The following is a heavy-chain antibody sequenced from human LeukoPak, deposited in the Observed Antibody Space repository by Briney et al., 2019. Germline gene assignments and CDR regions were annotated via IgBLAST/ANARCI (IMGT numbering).Heavy chain of an antibody. V-gene: IGHV3-48*02. CDR2: ISSSSSTI. Sequence: GGSLRLSCAASGFTFSSYSMNWVRQAPGKGLEWVSYISSSSSTIYYADSVKGRFTISRDNAKNSLYLQMNSLRDEDTAVYYCARVYVEDSSGLYRSYFGYWGQGTLVTVSS. CDR3: ARVYVEDSSGLYRSYFGY. CDR1: GFTFSSYS. J-gene: IGHJ4*02. D-gene: IGHD6-19*01.